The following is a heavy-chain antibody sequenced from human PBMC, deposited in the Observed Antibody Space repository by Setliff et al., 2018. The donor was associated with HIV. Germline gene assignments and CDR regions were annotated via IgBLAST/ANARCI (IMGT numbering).Heavy chain of an antibody. CDR3: ATDPKGDGWAYFDS. J-gene: IGHJ4*02. CDR2: INHSGST. CDR1: GGSFSGYY. Sequence: SETLSLTCAVYGGSFSGYYWSWIRQPPGKGLEWIGEINHSGSTKYNPSLRSRVTISVDKSKNQLSLSLDSVTAADTAVYYCATDPKGDGWAYFDSWGQGTLVTVSS. V-gene: IGHV4-34*01. D-gene: IGHD6-19*01.